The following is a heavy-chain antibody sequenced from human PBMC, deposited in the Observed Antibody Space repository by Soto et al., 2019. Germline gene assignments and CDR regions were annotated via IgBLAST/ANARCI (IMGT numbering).Heavy chain of an antibody. CDR3: ARELFGGYSPAGY. J-gene: IGHJ4*02. D-gene: IGHD6-25*01. Sequence: QVHLQESGPGLVQPSGTMSLTCAVSGGSISGANFWSWVRQPPGKGLEWIGEIHLSGKTSYNPSLQIRVTVSIDQSQNQMSLTLTSVTAADTSVYYSARELFGGYSPAGYCGQGTLVTVSS. CDR2: IHLSGKT. CDR1: GGSISGANF. V-gene: IGHV4-4*02.